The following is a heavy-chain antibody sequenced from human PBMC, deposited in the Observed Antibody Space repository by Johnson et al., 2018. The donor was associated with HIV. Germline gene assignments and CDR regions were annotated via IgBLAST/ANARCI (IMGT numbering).Heavy chain of an antibody. J-gene: IGHJ3*02. Sequence: QMQLVESGGGVVQPWGSLRLSCAASGFTFTNYGMHWVRQAPGKGLEWVAFIRYDETNKYYADSVKGRFTISRDNSKNTLYLQMNSLRAEDTAVYYCAKDKSGRYYDSSGYSLYDAFDIWGQGTMVTVSS. D-gene: IGHD3-22*01. V-gene: IGHV3-30*02. CDR3: AKDKSGRYYDSSGYSLYDAFDI. CDR1: GFTFTNYG. CDR2: IRYDETNK.